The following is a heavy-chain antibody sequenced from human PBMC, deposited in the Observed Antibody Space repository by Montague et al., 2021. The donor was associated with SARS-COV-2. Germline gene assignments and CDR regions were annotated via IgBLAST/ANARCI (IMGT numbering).Heavy chain of an antibody. D-gene: IGHD2-15*01. CDR2: ISDSWST. J-gene: IGHJ4*02. CDR1: GGSISSFY. CDR3: ARHYSATLPAVY. V-gene: IGHV4-59*08. Sequence: SETLSLTCTVSGGSISSFYWSWFRQPPGKGLGLVGYISDSWSTNYNPSLTSRVSMSVDTSKNQFYLKVNSVAAADTAVYYCARHYSATLPAVYWGQGTLVTVSS.